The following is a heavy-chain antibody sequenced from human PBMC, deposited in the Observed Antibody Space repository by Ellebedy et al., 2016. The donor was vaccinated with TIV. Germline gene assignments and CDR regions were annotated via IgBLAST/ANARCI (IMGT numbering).Heavy chain of an antibody. Sequence: PSVKVSCKASGYTFTSYYFYWVRQAPGQGLEWMGIINPTTGNSNYAQKFQGRVTMTRDTSTSTVYMELSSLRSEDTAVYYCARGDNYYYDSSGYYYTYWGQGTLVTVSS. D-gene: IGHD3-22*01. J-gene: IGHJ4*02. CDR1: GYTFTSYY. CDR3: ARGDNYYYDSSGYYYTY. CDR2: INPTTGNS. V-gene: IGHV1-46*01.